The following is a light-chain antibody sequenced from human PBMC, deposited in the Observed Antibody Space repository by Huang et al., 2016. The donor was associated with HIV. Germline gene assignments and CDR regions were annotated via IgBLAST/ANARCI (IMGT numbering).Light chain of an antibody. CDR2: GAA. CDR1: QSVDSTY. V-gene: IGKV3-20*01. J-gene: IGKJ5*01. Sequence: EIVLTQSPGTLSLSPGERATLSCRASQSVDSTYLAWYQQKPGQAPRLLIFGAASRATCIPDRFSVSGSETDFTLTISRLEPEDFAVYYCQHYGRSPPITFGQGTRLEIK. CDR3: QHYGRSPPIT.